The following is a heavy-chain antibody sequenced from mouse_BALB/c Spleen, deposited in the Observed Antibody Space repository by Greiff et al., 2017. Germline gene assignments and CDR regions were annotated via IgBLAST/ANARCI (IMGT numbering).Heavy chain of an antibody. CDR1: GFSFTSYG. V-gene: IGHV2-9*02. CDR3: ARKNDYDYAMDY. J-gene: IGHJ4*01. CDR2: IWAGGST. D-gene: IGHD2-4*01. Sequence: QVQLQQSGPGLVAPSQSLSITCTVSGFSFTSYGVHWVRQPPGKGLEWLGVIWAGGSTNYNSTLLSRLSISKDNSKSKVFLKMNSLQANDTAIYYCARKNDYDYAMDYWGQGTSVTVSS.